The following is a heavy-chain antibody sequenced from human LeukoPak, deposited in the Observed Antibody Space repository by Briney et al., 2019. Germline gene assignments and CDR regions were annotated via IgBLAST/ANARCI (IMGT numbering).Heavy chain of an antibody. V-gene: IGHV4-39*07. D-gene: IGHD3-10*01. CDR2: IYYSGST. Sequence: SETLSLTCTVSGGSISSSSYYWGWIRQPPGTGLEWIGSIYYSGSTYYNPSLKSRVTMSVDTSKNQFFLKLSSVTAADTAVYYCARSPRRPHFYSSGSYYYYFDYWGQGTLVTVSS. CDR1: GGSISSSSYY. CDR3: ARSPRRPHFYSSGSYYYYFDY. J-gene: IGHJ4*02.